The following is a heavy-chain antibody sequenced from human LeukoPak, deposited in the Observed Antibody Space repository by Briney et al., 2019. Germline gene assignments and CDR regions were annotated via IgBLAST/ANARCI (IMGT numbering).Heavy chain of an antibody. CDR1: YSSFSSDYF. D-gene: IGHD6-6*01. CDR3: ARLQEYSSSSVDY. V-gene: IGHV4-38-2*01. CDR2: IYHSGST. Sequence: SETLSLTCSVSYSSFSSDYFWGWIRQPPGKGLEWIGSIYHSGSTNYNPSLKSRVTISVDTSKNQFSLKLSSVTAADTAVYYCARLQEYSSSSVDYWGQGTLVTVSS. J-gene: IGHJ4*02.